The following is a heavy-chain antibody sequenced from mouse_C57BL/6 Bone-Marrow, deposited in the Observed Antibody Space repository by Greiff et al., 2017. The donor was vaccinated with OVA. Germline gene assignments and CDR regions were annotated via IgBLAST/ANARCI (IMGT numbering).Heavy chain of an antibody. Sequence: VQRVESGAELVKPGASVKISCKASGYAFSSYWMNWVKQRPGKGLEWIGQIYPGDGDTNYNGKFKGKATLTADKSSSTAYMQLSSLTSEDSAVYFCARIYYYGSSYGYFDVWGTGTTVTVSS. D-gene: IGHD1-1*01. V-gene: IGHV1-80*01. J-gene: IGHJ1*03. CDR2: IYPGDGDT. CDR1: GYAFSSYW. CDR3: ARIYYYGSSYGYFDV.